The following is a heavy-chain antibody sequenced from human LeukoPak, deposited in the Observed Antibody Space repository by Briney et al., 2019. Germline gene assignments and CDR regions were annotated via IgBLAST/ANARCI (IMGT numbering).Heavy chain of an antibody. Sequence: VXQAPGXGLGWVSVIYSGGSTYYADSVKGRFTISRDNSKNTLYLQMNSLRAEDPAVYYCARGVRAWSHDYWGQGTLVTVSS. CDR3: ARGVRAWSHDY. J-gene: IGHJ4*02. D-gene: IGHD2-15*01. CDR2: IYSGGST. V-gene: IGHV3-66*01.